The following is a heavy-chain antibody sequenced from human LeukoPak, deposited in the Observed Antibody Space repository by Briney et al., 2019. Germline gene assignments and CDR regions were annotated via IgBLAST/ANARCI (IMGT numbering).Heavy chain of an antibody. V-gene: IGHV3-66*01. J-gene: IGHJ5*02. D-gene: IGHD3-22*01. CDR1: GFTVSSNY. CDR2: IYSGGST. Sequence: PGGSLRLSCAASGFTVSSNYMSWVRQAPGKGLEWVSVIYSGGSTYYADSVKGRFTISRDNSKNTLYLQMNSLRAEDTAVYYCARDQYYDRYWFDPWGQGTLVTVSS. CDR3: ARDQYYDRYWFDP.